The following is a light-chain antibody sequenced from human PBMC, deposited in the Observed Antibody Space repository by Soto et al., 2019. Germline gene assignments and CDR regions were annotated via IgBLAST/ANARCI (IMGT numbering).Light chain of an antibody. Sequence: QSALTQPASVSGSPGQSITISCTGTSSDVGSYNLVSWYQQHPTKAPKLMIYEVSKRPSGGSNRFSGSKSDNTASLKISGRQADDEADYYCCSYAGSSTLAVFGGGTPLTVL. J-gene: IGLJ7*01. V-gene: IGLV2-23*02. CDR2: EVS. CDR1: SSDVGSYNL. CDR3: CSYAGSSTLAV.